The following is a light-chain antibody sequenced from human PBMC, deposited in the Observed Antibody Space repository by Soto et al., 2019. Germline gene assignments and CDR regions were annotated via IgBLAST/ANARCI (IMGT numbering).Light chain of an antibody. CDR2: SNN. Sequence: QPVLTQPPSASGTPGQRVTISCSGSSSNIGSNTVSWYHLLPGTAPKLLIHSNNQRPSGVPDRFSGSKSGTSASLAISGLQSEDESDYYCPPWDDSLSAWVFGGGTKLTVL. CDR3: PPWDDSLSAWV. CDR1: SSNIGSNT. J-gene: IGLJ3*02. V-gene: IGLV1-44*01.